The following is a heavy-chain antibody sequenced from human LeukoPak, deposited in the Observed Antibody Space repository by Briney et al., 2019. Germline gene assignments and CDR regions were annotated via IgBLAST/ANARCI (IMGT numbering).Heavy chain of an antibody. D-gene: IGHD2-15*01. CDR3: ARVAYCSSGTCYLPDY. CDR1: GFTVSSTY. Sequence: GGSLGLSCAASGFTVSSTYLTWVRQAPDKGLEWISAISAGATSTYYIDSVKGRFTISRDDSKNTLSLQMNSLRGEDTAVYYCARVAYCSSGTCYLPDYWGQGTLVTVSS. V-gene: IGHV3-23*01. J-gene: IGHJ4*02. CDR2: ISAGATST.